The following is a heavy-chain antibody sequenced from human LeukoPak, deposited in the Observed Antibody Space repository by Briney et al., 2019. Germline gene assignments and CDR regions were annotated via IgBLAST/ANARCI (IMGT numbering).Heavy chain of an antibody. D-gene: IGHD6-13*01. CDR3: ARDKGSWYYFDY. V-gene: IGHV4-59*01. J-gene: IGHJ4*02. CDR1: GGSISSYY. Sequence: SETLSLTCTVSGGSISSYYWSWIRQPPGKGLEWIGYIYYSGSTNYNPSLKSRVTVSVDTSKNQFSLKLSFVTAADTAVYYCARDKGSWYYFDYWGQGTLVTVSS. CDR2: IYYSGST.